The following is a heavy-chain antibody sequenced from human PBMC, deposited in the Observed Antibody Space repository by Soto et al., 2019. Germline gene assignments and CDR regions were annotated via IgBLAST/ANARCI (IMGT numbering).Heavy chain of an antibody. CDR3: SKDRLMLTMVVVGAFDF. Sequence: VQLLESGGGLVQPGGSLRLSCAASGFSFNNHAMTWVRQAPGKGLEWVSGISGSGSTTHYADSVKGRFTISRDNSKDTLYLQMNSLRPEDTAVYYRSKDRLMLTMVVVGAFDFWGLGTMVTVSS. J-gene: IGHJ3*01. V-gene: IGHV3-23*01. CDR2: ISGSGSTT. CDR1: GFSFNNHA. D-gene: IGHD3-22*01.